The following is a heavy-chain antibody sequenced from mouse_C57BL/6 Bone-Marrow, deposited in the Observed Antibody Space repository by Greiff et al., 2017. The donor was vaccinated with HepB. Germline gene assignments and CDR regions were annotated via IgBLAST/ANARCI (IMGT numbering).Heavy chain of an antibody. V-gene: IGHV1-18*01. CDR2: INPNNGCT. D-gene: IGHD2-1*01. CDR3: ASGGGNYGYFDV. CDR1: GYTFTDYN. J-gene: IGHJ1*03. Sequence: EVKLMESGPELVKPGASVKIPCKASGYTFTDYNMDWVKQSHGKSLEWIGDINPNNGCTIYNQKFKGKATLTVDKSSSTAYMELRSLTSEDTAVYYCASGGGNYGYFDVWGTGTKVTVSS.